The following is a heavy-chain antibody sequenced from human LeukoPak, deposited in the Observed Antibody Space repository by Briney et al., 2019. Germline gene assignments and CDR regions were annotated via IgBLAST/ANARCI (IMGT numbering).Heavy chain of an antibody. J-gene: IGHJ4*02. Sequence: GGSLRLSCEASGFTFSSYWMSWVRQAPGKGLEWVANIKQDGSEKKYLDSVKGRFTISRDNAKDSMYLQMNSLRAEDTAVYYCARDEIYYDILTGYRHFDYWGQGTLVTVFS. D-gene: IGHD3-9*01. V-gene: IGHV3-7*01. CDR3: ARDEIYYDILTGYRHFDY. CDR1: GFTFSSYW. CDR2: IKQDGSEK.